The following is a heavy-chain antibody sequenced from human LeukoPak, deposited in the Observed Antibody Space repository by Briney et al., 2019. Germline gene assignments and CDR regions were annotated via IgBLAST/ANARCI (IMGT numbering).Heavy chain of an antibody. V-gene: IGHV3-9*03. CDR3: AKGYCSSTSCHFDY. CDR1: GFTFDDYA. Sequence: GGSLRLSCAASGFTFDDYAMHWVRQAPGKGLEWVSGISWNSGSIGYADSVKGRFTISRDNAKNSLYLQMNSLRSEDMALYYCAKGYCSSTSCHFDYWGQGTLVTVSS. J-gene: IGHJ4*02. D-gene: IGHD2-2*01. CDR2: ISWNSGSI.